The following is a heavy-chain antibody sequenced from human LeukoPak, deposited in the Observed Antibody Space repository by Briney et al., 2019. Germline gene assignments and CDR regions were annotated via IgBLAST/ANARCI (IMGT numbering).Heavy chain of an antibody. CDR2: ISSSSSYI. CDR3: AKDGCSGGSCSSRYYYYYYGMDV. Sequence: PGGSLRLSCAASGFTFSSYSMNWVRQAPGKGLEWVSSISSSSSYIYYADSVKGRFTISRDNAKNSLYLQMNSLRAEDTAVYYCAKDGCSGGSCSSRYYYYYYGMDVWGQGTTVTVSS. J-gene: IGHJ6*02. CDR1: GFTFSSYS. V-gene: IGHV3-21*01. D-gene: IGHD2-15*01.